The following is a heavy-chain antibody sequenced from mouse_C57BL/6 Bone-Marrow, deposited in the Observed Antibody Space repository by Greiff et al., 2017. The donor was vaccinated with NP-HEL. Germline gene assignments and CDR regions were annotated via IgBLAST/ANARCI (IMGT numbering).Heavy chain of an antibody. CDR1: GFTFSDYG. CDR3: ARSAGDY. J-gene: IGHJ2*01. CDR2: ISSGSSTI. Sequence: EVKLMESGGGLVKPGGSLKLSCAASGFTFSDYGMYWVRQAPEKGLEWVAYISSGSSTIYYADTVKGRFTISRDNAKNTLFLQMTSLRSEDTAMYYCARSAGDYWGQGTTLTVSS. V-gene: IGHV5-17*01.